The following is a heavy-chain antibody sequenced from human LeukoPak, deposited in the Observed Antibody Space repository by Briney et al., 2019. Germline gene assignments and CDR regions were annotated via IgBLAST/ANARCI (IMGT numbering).Heavy chain of an antibody. J-gene: IGHJ6*02. CDR3: AKKESSSWYTPYYYYGMDV. CDR2: ISYDGSIK. CDR1: GFTLSSYG. D-gene: IGHD6-13*01. V-gene: IGHV3-30*18. Sequence: GSLRLSCALSGFTLSSYGMRWVRQAPGRGVEWVAVISYDGSIKYYADAVKGRFTITRDKSKNTLYLQMNSRRAEDTAVYYCAKKESSSWYTPYYYYGMDVWGQGTTGTVSS.